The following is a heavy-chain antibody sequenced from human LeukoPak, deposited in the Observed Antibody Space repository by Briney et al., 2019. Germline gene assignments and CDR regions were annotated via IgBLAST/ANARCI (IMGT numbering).Heavy chain of an antibody. CDR2: IIPILGIA. Sequence: GASVKVSCKASGGTFSSYAISWVRQAPGQGLEWMGRIIPILGIANYAQKFQGRVTITADKSTSTAYMELRTLRSDDTAMYFCASTRILSGGSFDAWGQGTMVIVSS. J-gene: IGHJ3*01. CDR1: GGTFSSYA. D-gene: IGHD3-10*01. CDR3: ASTRILSGGSFDA. V-gene: IGHV1-69*04.